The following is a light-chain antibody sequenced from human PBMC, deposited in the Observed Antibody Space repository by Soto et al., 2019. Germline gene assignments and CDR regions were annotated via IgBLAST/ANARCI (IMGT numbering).Light chain of an antibody. CDR3: SSYTSSSTFI. V-gene: IGLV2-14*01. J-gene: IGLJ1*01. Sequence: QSVLTQPASVSGSPRQSITISCTGTSSDVGGYNYVSWYQQHPGKAPKLMIYDVSNRPPGVSNRFSGSKSGNTASLTISGLQADDEADYYCSSYTSSSTFIFGTGTKVTVL. CDR2: DVS. CDR1: SSDVGGYNY.